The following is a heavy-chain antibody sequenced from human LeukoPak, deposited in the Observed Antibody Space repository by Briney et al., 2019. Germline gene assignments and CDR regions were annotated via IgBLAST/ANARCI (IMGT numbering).Heavy chain of an antibody. V-gene: IGHV4-34*01. D-gene: IGHD3-9*01. CDR2: INHSGST. CDR3: ARAPGYYDILTGYYFDY. J-gene: IGHJ4*02. CDR1: GGSSSGYY. Sequence: SETLSLTCAVYGGSSSGYYWSWIRQPPGKGLEWIGEINHSGSTNYNPSLKSRVTISVDTSKNQFSLKLSSVTAADTAVYYCARAPGYYDILTGYYFDYWGQGTLVTVSS.